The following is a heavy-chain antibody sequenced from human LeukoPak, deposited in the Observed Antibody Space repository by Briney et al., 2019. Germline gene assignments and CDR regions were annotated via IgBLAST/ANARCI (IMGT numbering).Heavy chain of an antibody. Sequence: GGSLRLSCAASGFTFSSYSMNWVRQAPGKGLEWVSYISSSSSTIYYAESVKGRFTISRDNAKNSLYLQMNSLRDEDTAVYYCARDTMATIPNWFDPWGQGTLVTVSS. V-gene: IGHV3-48*02. J-gene: IGHJ5*02. D-gene: IGHD5-24*01. CDR3: ARDTMATIPNWFDP. CDR1: GFTFSSYS. CDR2: ISSSSSTI.